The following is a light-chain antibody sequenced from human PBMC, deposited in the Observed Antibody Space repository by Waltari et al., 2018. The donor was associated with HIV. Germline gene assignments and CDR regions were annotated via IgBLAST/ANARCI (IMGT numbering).Light chain of an antibody. CDR3: QSYDSSLSGSVV. CDR2: GNS. CDR1: SSNIGAGYD. Sequence: QSVLTQPPSVSGAPGQRVTISCTGSSSNIGAGYDVHWYQQLPGTAPKRLIYGNSIRPSGVPYRFSGSKSGTSASLAITGLQAEDEADYYCQSYDSSLSGSVVFGGGTKLTVL. J-gene: IGLJ2*01. V-gene: IGLV1-40*01.